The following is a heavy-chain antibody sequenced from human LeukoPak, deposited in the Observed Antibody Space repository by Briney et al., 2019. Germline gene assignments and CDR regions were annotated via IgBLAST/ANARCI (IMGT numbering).Heavy chain of an antibody. CDR2: IRYDGSNK. CDR3: SKDLSPMVGSKIFDY. J-gene: IGHJ4*02. D-gene: IGHD1-26*01. V-gene: IGHV3-30*02. CDR1: GFTFSTYG. Sequence: PRGSLTLSCAASGFTFSTYGMHWVRQAPGKGLEWVAFIRYDGSNKYYADSVKGRFTISRDNSKNTLYLQMNSLRAEDTAVYSCSKDLSPMVGSKIFDYWGQGTLVTVSS.